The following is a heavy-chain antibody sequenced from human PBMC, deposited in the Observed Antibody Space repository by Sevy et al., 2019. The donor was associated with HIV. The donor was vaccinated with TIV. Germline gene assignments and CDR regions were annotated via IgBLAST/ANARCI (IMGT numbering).Heavy chain of an antibody. J-gene: IGHJ6*02. V-gene: IGHV3-30*04. D-gene: IGHD6-13*01. Sequence: GGSLRLSCADSGFTFSDYDMHWVRQAPGKGLEWVAIISYDGVNKYYAVSVKGRFTISRENSKNMLHLEMNSLRVEDTAVYYCARGKRYNSRWVYYYYGMDVWGQGTTVTVSS. CDR1: GFTFSDYD. CDR3: ARGKRYNSRWVYYYYGMDV. CDR2: ISYDGVNK.